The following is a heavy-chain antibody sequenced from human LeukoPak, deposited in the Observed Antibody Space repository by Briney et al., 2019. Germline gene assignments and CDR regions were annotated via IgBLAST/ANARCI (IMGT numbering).Heavy chain of an antibody. D-gene: IGHD6-13*01. V-gene: IGHV4-39*01. J-gene: IGHJ4*02. Sequence: SETPSLTCTVSAGSITSSSYYWGWIRQPPGKGLEWIGTICYSGRTYYNPSLKSRVTISVDTSKSQFSLNLSSVTAADTAVYYCARRAASAGYFDYWGQGTVVTVSS. CDR2: ICYSGRT. CDR3: ARRAASAGYFDY. CDR1: AGSITSSSYY.